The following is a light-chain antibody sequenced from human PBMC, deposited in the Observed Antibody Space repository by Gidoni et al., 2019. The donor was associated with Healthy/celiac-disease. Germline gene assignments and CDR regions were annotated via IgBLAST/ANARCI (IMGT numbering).Light chain of an antibody. CDR1: QSLSSW. J-gene: IGKJ5*01. CDR3: QQYNSYSLT. Sequence: DIQMTQSPSTLSASVGDRVTITCRASQSLSSWLAWYQQKPGKAHKLLIYDATSLESGVPARFSGSGSGTEFTLTISSLQPDDFATYYCQQYNSYSLTFGQGTRLEIK. CDR2: DAT. V-gene: IGKV1-5*01.